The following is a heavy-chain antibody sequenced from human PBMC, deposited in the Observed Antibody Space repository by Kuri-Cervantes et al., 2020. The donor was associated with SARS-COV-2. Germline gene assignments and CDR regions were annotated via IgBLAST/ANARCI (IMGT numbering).Heavy chain of an antibody. J-gene: IGHJ5*02. CDR2: ISSTSTYI. CDR3: ARVIPAAILLTGSGSNWFDP. Sequence: GESLKISCTASGFTFSSYSMNWVRQAPGKGLEWVSAISSTSTYINYVDSVKGRFTISRDDAKNSLYLQMSSLRAEDTAVYYCARVIPAAILLTGSGSNWFDPWGQGTLVTVSS. D-gene: IGHD2-2*01. CDR1: GFTFSSYS. V-gene: IGHV3-21*01.